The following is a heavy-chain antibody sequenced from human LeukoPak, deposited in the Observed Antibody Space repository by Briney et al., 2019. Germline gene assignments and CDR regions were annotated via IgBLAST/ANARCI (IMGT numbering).Heavy chain of an antibody. V-gene: IGHV3-21*01. Sequence: GGSLRLSCAASGFTFSSYSMNWVRQAPGKGLEWVSSISSSSSYIYYADSVKGRFTISRDNAKNSLYLQMNSLRAEDTAVYYCARADPYGSGSYFYYYYYMDVWGKGTTVTVSS. CDR2: ISSSSSYI. J-gene: IGHJ6*03. D-gene: IGHD3-10*01. CDR3: ARADPYGSGSYFYYYYYMDV. CDR1: GFTFSSYS.